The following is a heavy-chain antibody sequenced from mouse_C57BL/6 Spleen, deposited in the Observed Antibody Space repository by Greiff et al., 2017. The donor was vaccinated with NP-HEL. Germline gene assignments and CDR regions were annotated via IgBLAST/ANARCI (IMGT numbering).Heavy chain of an antibody. CDR1: DYTFTSYT. CDR2: INPSSGYT. D-gene: IGHD2-4*01. J-gene: IGHJ4*01. V-gene: IGHV1-4*01. CDR3: ARSLYYEGAMDY. Sequence: VQLQQSGAELARPGASVKMSCKASDYTFTSYTMHWVKQRPGQGLEWIGYINPSSGYTKYNQKFKDKATLTADKSSSTAYMQLSSLTSEDSAVYYCARSLYYEGAMDYWGQGTSVTVSS.